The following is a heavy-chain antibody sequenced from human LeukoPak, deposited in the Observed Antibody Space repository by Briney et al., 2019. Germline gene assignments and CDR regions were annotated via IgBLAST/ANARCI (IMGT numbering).Heavy chain of an antibody. CDR2: IKEDGSLK. CDR3: VRDWAPASMQAAPFDC. Sequence: GGSLRLSCAASGFGFSNFWMSWVRQTPGKGPEWVANIKEDGSLKNSVDSVEGRFTVSRDSAKNTLYLQMNSLRLEDTAVYYCVRDWAPASMQAAPFDCWGQGTLVTVSS. V-gene: IGHV3-7*01. D-gene: IGHD2/OR15-2a*01. J-gene: IGHJ4*02. CDR1: GFGFSNFW.